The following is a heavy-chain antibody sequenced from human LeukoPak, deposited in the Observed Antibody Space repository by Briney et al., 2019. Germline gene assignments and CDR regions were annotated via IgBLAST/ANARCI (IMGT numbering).Heavy chain of an antibody. V-gene: IGHV3-30-3*01. CDR2: ISYDGSNK. CDR3: ARERRLGYNWFDP. CDR1: GFTFSSYA. Sequence: PGGSLRLSCAASGFTFSSYAMHWVRQAPGKGLEWVAVISYDGSNKYYADSVKGRFTISRDNSKNTLYLQMNSLRAEDTAVYYCARERRLGYNWFDPWGQGTLVTVSS. D-gene: IGHD4-11*01. J-gene: IGHJ5*02.